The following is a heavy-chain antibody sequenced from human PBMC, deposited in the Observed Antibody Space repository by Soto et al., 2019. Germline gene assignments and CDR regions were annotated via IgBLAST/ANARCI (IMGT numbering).Heavy chain of an antibody. CDR3: ARGSSSSSRGMDV. Sequence: QVQLVQSGAEVKNPGASVKVSCKASGYTFTSYDISWVRQAPGQGLEWMGWISNYNGNTNYAQKFRGRITMTTDTSTSTVYMELRSLRSDDTALYFCARGSSSSSRGMDVWGQGTTVTVSS. CDR2: ISNYNGNT. V-gene: IGHV1-18*01. D-gene: IGHD2-2*01. CDR1: GYTFTSYD. J-gene: IGHJ6*02.